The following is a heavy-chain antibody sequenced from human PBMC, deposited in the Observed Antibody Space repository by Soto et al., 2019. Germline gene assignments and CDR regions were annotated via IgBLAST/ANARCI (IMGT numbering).Heavy chain of an antibody. CDR3: AKAEGSGVLVDY. V-gene: IGHV3-30*18. Sequence: LRLSCAASGFTFSSYGMHWVRQAPGKGLEWVAVISYDGSNKYYADSVKGRFTISRDNSKNTLYLQMNSLRAEDTAVYYCAKAEGSGVLVDYWGQGTLVTVSS. CDR2: ISYDGSNK. J-gene: IGHJ4*02. D-gene: IGHD2-8*01. CDR1: GFTFSSYG.